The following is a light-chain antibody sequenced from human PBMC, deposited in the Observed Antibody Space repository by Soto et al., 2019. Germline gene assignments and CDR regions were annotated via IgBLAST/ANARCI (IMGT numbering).Light chain of an antibody. CDR1: QSLLHSNGYNY. V-gene: IGKV2-28*01. CDR2: LGS. CDR3: MQALQTPRT. J-gene: IGKJ2*01. Sequence: DVVMTQSPLSLPVTPGEPASISCRSSQSLLHSNGYNYLDWYLQKPGQSPHLLFYLGSNRASGVPDRFSGSGSGTDFTLKISRVEAEDVGIYYCMQALQTPRTFGQGTKLEIK.